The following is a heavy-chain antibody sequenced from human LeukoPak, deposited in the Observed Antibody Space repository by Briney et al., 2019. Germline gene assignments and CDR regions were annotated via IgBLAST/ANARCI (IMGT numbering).Heavy chain of an antibody. CDR2: INPNSGDT. Sequence: GASVKVSCKSSVYTFTAYYMHWVRQAPGQGLEWMGWINPNSGDTKYAQNFQGRVTMTRDTSITTAYMELSSLRSDDTAVYYCARSQIHDYWGQGALVTVFS. J-gene: IGHJ4*02. CDR3: ARSQIHDY. V-gene: IGHV1-2*02. CDR1: VYTFTAYY.